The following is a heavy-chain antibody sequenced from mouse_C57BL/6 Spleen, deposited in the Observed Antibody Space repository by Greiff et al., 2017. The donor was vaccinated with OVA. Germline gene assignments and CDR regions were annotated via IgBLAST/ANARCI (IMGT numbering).Heavy chain of an antibody. D-gene: IGHD1-1*01. J-gene: IGHJ2*01. CDR1: GFTFSDYG. CDR2: ISSGSSTI. CDR3: ARGYYYGSSYPPFDY. V-gene: IGHV5-17*01. Sequence: EVMLVEPGGGLVKPGGSLKLSCAASGFTFSDYGMHWVRQAPEKGLEWVAYISSGSSTIYYADTVKGRFTISRDNAKNTLFLQMTSLRSEDTAMYYCARGYYYGSSYPPFDYWGQGTTLTVSS.